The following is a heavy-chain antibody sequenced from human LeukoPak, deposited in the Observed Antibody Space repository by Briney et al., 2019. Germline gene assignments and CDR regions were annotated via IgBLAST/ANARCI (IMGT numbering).Heavy chain of an antibody. CDR1: GGSISSYY. CDR2: IYYSGST. CDR3: AGSTVAEVDY. V-gene: IGHV4-59*01. Sequence: PSETLSLTCTASGGSISSYYWSWIRQPPGKGLEWIGYIYYSGSTNYNPSLKSRVTISVDTSKNQFSLKLSSVTAADTAVHYCAGSTVAEVDYWGQGTLVTVSS. J-gene: IGHJ4*02. D-gene: IGHD6-19*01.